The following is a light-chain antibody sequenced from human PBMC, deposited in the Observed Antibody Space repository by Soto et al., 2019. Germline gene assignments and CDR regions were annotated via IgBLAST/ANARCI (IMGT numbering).Light chain of an antibody. V-gene: IGLV2-8*01. CDR1: SSDVGIYNY. J-gene: IGLJ3*02. CDR3: QAYDYSLTAFV. CDR2: QVT. Sequence: QSALTQPPSASGSPGQSVTISCSGTSSDVGIYNYVSWYQQHPGKAPKLMIYQVTKRPSGVPDRFSGSKSGNTASLTVSGLQAEDEADYYCQAYDYSLTAFVFGGGTKLTVL.